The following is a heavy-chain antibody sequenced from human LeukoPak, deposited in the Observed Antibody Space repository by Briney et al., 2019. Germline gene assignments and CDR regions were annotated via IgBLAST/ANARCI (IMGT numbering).Heavy chain of an antibody. V-gene: IGHV1-18*01. CDR1: GYTFNSYG. D-gene: IGHD6-13*01. Sequence: VASVKVSCKASGYTFNSYGISWVRQAPGQGLEWMAWISGYNGDTNHAQKFQGRVTMTADTSTTTVYMEVRSLRSDDTAVYYCARGGPGWDSSSWYNYWGQGTLVTVSS. J-gene: IGHJ4*02. CDR3: ARGGPGWDSSSWYNY. CDR2: ISGYNGDT.